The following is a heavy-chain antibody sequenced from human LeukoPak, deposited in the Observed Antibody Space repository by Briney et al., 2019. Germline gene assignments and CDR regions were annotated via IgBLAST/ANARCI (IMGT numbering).Heavy chain of an antibody. CDR1: GFTFSSYA. CDR2: ISGSGGST. D-gene: IGHD3-10*01. V-gene: IGHV3-23*01. CDR3: AKATFEDDYYGSGSYYLY. J-gene: IGHJ4*02. Sequence: GGSLRLSCAASGFTFSSYAMSWVRQAPGKGLELVSAISGSGGSTYYAGSVKGRFTISRDNSKNTLYLQMNSLRAEDTAVYYCAKATFEDDYYGSGSYYLYWGQGTLVTVSS.